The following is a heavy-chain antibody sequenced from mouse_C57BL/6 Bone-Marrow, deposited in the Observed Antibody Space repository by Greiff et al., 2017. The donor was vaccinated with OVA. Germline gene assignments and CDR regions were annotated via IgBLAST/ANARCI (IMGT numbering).Heavy chain of an antibody. CDR2: IYPRSGNT. CDR1: GYTFTSYG. J-gene: IGHJ2*01. D-gene: IGHD2-5*01. V-gene: IGHV1-81*01. Sequence: QVQLQQSGAELARPGASVKLSCKASGYTFTSYGISWVKQRTGQGLEWIGEIYPRSGNTYYNEKFKGKATLTADKSSSTAYMELRSLTSEDSAVYFCARSLCYSNYEDYWGQGTTLTVSS. CDR3: ARSLCYSNYEDY.